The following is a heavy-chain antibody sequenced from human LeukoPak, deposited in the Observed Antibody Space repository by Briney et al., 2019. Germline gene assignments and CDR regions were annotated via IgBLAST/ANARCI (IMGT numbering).Heavy chain of an antibody. CDR2: RKLYGSEK. J-gene: IGHJ6*03. CDR1: GFTLISCW. Sequence: GGSLRLSCAASGFTLISCWMYWGCKPPGQGLERVANRKLYGSEKSNVDSLQGRFTISRDNAKNSLYLQINSLRDEDTAVYYCARADSSIAARLSRSSIFNYYYYMDVWGKGTTVTVSS. D-gene: IGHD6-6*01. CDR3: ARADSSIAARLSRSSIFNYYYYMDV. V-gene: IGHV3-7*01.